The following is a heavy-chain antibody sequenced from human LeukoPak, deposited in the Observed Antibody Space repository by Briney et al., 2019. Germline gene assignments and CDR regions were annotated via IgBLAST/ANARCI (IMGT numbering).Heavy chain of an antibody. CDR2: IYSGGST. Sequence: GGSLSLSCAASGFTVSSNYMSWVRQAPGKGLEWVSVIYSGGSTYYADSVKGRFTISRDNSKNTLYLQMNSLRAEDTAVYYCARDSNNEITYDYWGQGTLVTVSS. CDR1: GFTVSSNY. J-gene: IGHJ4*02. V-gene: IGHV3-66*01. CDR3: ARDSNNEITYDY. D-gene: IGHD3-10*01.